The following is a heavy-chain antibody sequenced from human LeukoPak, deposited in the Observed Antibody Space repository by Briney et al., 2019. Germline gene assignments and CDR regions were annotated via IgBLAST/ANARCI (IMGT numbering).Heavy chain of an antibody. J-gene: IGHJ4*02. CDR3: ARTVPEYGGSYEYYFDY. V-gene: IGHV4-59*08. Sequence: SETLSLTCTVSGGSISSYYWSWIRQPPGKGLEWIGYIYYSGSTNYNPSLKSRVTISVDTSKNQFSLKLSSVTAADTAVYYCARTVPEYGGSYEYYFDYWGQGTLVTVSS. CDR1: GGSISSYY. CDR2: IYYSGST. D-gene: IGHD1-26*01.